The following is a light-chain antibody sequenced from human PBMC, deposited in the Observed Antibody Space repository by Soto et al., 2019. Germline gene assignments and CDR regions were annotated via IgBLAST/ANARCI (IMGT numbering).Light chain of an antibody. CDR3: QQGDSFPLT. CDR1: QGVGTC. CDR2: TAS. J-gene: IGKJ4*01. Sequence: DIQMTQSPSSVYASVGDRVTITCRASQGVGTCLAWFQQKPGEAPRLLIYTASTLHSGVPSRFSGSGSGTDFTLTITSLQPEDFATYYCQQGDSFPLTFGGGTKVEIK. V-gene: IGKV1-12*01.